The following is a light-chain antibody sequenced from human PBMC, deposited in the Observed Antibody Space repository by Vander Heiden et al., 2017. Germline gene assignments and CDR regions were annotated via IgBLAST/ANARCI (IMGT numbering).Light chain of an antibody. CDR2: LGS. V-gene: IGKV2-28*01. J-gene: IGKJ2*01. CDR1: QSLLHSNGYNY. Sequence: DIVMTQSPLSLPVTPGAPASISCRSSQSLLHSNGYNYLDWYLQKPGQSPQLLIDLGSNRASGVPDRFSGSGAGTDFTLKIRRVEAEDVGVYYCRQALQTPYTFGQGTKLEIK. CDR3: RQALQTPYT.